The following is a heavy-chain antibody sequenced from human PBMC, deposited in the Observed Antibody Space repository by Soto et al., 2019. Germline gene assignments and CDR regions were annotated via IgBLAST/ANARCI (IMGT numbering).Heavy chain of an antibody. CDR3: VSDAGIAATFGWSDP. CDR2: IYYSGST. CDR1: GGSICSSSDY. V-gene: IGHV4-39*01. D-gene: IGHD6-13*01. Sequence: PSEALSLTRTVSGGSICSSSDYWGWFRQPPGKGLEWIGSIYYSGSTYYNPSLKSRVTISVDTSKNQFSLKLSSVTAADTAVYYCVSDAGIAATFGWSDPWGQGTLVTVSS. J-gene: IGHJ5*02.